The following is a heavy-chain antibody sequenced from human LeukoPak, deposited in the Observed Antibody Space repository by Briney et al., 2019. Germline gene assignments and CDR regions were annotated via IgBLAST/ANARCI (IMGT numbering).Heavy chain of an antibody. V-gene: IGHV3-30*02. CDR2: IWYDGGNK. D-gene: IGHD1-1*01. Sequence: GGSLRLSCAASGFTFSSYGMHWVRRAPGEGLVWVAFIWYDGGNKYYADSVKGRFTISRDNSKNTLYLQMNSLRAEDTAVYCCAKYAYYWNAPDGFDMWGQGTMVIVSS. CDR3: AKYAYYWNAPDGFDM. CDR1: GFTFSSYG. J-gene: IGHJ3*02.